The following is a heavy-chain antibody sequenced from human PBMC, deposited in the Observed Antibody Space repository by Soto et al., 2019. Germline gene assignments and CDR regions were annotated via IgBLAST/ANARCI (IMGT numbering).Heavy chain of an antibody. CDR3: ARGKGSGGVYRSPWYYFDY. Sequence: QVQLVQSGAEVKKPGASVKVSCKASGYTFTSYDINWVRQATGQGLEWMGWMNPNSGNTGYAQKFQGRVTMTRNTSISTAYMELSSLGSEDTAVYYCARGKGSGGVYRSPWYYFDYWGQGTLVTVSS. CDR1: GYTFTSYD. CDR2: MNPNSGNT. V-gene: IGHV1-8*01. D-gene: IGHD6-13*01. J-gene: IGHJ4*02.